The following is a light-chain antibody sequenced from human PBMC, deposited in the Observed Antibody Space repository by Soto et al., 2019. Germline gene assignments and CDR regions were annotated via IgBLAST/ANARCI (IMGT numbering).Light chain of an antibody. CDR3: QQCRNWPRT. V-gene: IGKV3-15*01. J-gene: IGKJ4*01. CDR1: QTVYNN. CDR2: DAS. Sequence: EIVMTQSPATLSVSPGEGATLSCKASQTVYNNLAWYQQRPGQPPRLLIYDASTRPTGISARFSGSGYGTDFTLTISSLQSEDFAVYFCQQCRNWPRTFGGGTKVEIK.